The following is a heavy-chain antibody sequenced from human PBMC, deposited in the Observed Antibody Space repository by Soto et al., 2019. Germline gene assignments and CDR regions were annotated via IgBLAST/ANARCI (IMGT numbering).Heavy chain of an antibody. D-gene: IGHD3-16*02. J-gene: IGHJ4*02. CDR2: ISYNGGNK. CDR1: GFTFSTYG. V-gene: IGHV3-30*03. Sequence: QVHLVESGGGVVQPGRSLRLSCVASGFTFSTYGMHWVRQAPGKGLEWVAVISYNGGNKYYADAVKGRFTISRDNSQNTLYLQMSGLRPDDTAVDSCARDVSGGSRLGELSAYFDYWGQGTPVTVSS. CDR3: ARDVSGGSRLGELSAYFDY.